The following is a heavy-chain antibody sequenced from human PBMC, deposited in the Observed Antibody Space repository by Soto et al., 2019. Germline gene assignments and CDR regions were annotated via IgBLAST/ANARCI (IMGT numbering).Heavy chain of an antibody. CDR3: AKEGHYNWFLDD. J-gene: IGHJ4*02. CDR1: GFTFSTYA. D-gene: IGHD1-1*01. CDR2: ISGSGDST. V-gene: IGHV3-23*01. Sequence: EVQLLESGGGLVQPGGSLRLSCAASGFTFSTYAMSWVRQAPGRGLEWVSAISGSGDSTYYIDSVKGRFTISRDNSKNTLYLFMHSLRAEDTAVYYCAKEGHYNWFLDDWGQGTLVTVSS.